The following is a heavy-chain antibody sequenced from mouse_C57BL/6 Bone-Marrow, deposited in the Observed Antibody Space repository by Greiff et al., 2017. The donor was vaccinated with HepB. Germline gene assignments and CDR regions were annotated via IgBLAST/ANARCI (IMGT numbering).Heavy chain of an antibody. J-gene: IGHJ2*01. V-gene: IGHV1-69*01. CDR3: ARMGLLDY. Sequence: VQLQQPGAELVMPGASVKLSCKASGYTFTSYWMHWVKQRPGQGLEWIGEIDPSDSYTNYNQKFKGKSTLTVDKSSSTAYMQLSSLTSEDSAVYYCARMGLLDYWGQGTTLTVSS. CDR2: IDPSDSYT. CDR1: GYTFTSYW. D-gene: IGHD2-13*01.